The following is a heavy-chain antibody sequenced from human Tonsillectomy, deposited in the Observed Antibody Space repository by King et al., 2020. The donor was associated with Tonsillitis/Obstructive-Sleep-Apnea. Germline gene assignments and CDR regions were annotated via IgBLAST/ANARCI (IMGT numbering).Heavy chain of an antibody. CDR1: GFTFGDYA. Sequence: EVQLVESGGGLVKPGRSLRLSCTASGFTFGDYAMSWFRQAPGKGLEWVGFIRSKAYGGTTEYAASVKGRFTISRDDSKSIAYLQMNSLKTEDTAVYYCTRGVYGDSSDYEEVFDYWGQGTLVTVSS. V-gene: IGHV3-49*05. J-gene: IGHJ4*02. CDR3: TRGVYGDSSDYEEVFDY. CDR2: IRSKAYGGTT. D-gene: IGHD4-17*01.